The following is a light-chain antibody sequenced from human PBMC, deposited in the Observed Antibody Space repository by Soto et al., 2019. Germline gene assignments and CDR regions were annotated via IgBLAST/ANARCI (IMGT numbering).Light chain of an antibody. CDR2: AAS. CDR1: QGISTY. J-gene: IGKJ4*01. V-gene: IGKV1-27*01. CDR3: QKYKSAPPT. Sequence: DIQMTQSPSSLSASVGDRVTITCRASQGISTYLAWYQQKPGKVTKLLIYAASTLQSGVPSRFSGSVSGTDFTLTISSLQPDEGATYYCQKYKSAPPTFGGGTKGEIK.